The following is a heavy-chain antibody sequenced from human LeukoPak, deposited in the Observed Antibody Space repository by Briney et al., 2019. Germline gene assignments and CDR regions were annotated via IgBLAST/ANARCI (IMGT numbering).Heavy chain of an antibody. V-gene: IGHV4-59*01. D-gene: IGHD3-9*01. J-gene: IGHJ5*02. CDR3: ARLHDILTGYYNWFDH. CDR1: GGSISSYY. CDR2: IYYSGST. Sequence: SETLSLTCTVSGGSISSYYWSWIRQPPGKGLEWIGYIYYSGSTNYNPSLKSRVTISVDTSKNQFSLKLSSVTAADTAVYYCARLHDILTGYYNWFDHWGQGTLVTVSS.